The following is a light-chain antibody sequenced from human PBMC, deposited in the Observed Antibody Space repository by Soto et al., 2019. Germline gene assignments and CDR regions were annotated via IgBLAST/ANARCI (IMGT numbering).Light chain of an antibody. V-gene: IGKV2-28*01. CDR1: QSLLYIDGYNY. Sequence: DIVMTQSPLSLPVTPGEPASISCTSSQSLLYIDGYNYLDWYLQRPGQPPQLLIYSASNRASGVPDSLCGSGSGPDFTLKISRVEAEDVGVYFCMQARQTPFTFGPGTKVDIK. CDR2: SAS. J-gene: IGKJ3*01. CDR3: MQARQTPFT.